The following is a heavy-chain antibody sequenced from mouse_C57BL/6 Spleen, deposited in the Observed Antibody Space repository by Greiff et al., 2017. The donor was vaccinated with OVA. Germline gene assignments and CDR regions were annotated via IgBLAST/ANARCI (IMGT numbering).Heavy chain of an antibody. V-gene: IGHV5-17*01. CDR3: ASSDGSSYVRFAY. Sequence: EVKLVESGGGLVKPGGSLKLSCAASGFTFSDYGMHWVRQAPEKGLEWVAYISSGSSTIYYADTVKGRFTISRDNAKNTLFLQMTSLRSEDTAMYYCASSDGSSYVRFAYWGQGTLVTVSA. J-gene: IGHJ3*01. D-gene: IGHD1-1*01. CDR2: ISSGSSTI. CDR1: GFTFSDYG.